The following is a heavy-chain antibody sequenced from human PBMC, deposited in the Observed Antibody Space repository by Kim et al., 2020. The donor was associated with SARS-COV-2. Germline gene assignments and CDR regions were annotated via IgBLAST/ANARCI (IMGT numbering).Heavy chain of an antibody. V-gene: IGHV4-4*02. J-gene: IGHJ4*02. CDR3: ARDPRVLLWFGESAYFDY. D-gene: IGHD3-10*01. CDR1: GGSISSSNW. Sequence: SETLSLTCAVSGGSISSSNWWSWVRQPPGKGLEWIGEIYHSGSTNYNPSLKSRVTISVDKSKNQFSLKLSSVTAADTAVYYCARDPRVLLWFGESAYFDYWGQGTLVTVSS. CDR2: IYHSGST.